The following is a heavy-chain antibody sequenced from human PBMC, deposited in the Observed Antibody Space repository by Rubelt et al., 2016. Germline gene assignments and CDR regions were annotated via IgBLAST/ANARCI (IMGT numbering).Heavy chain of an antibody. CDR2: INHSGST. D-gene: IGHD5-12*01. J-gene: IGHJ4*02. V-gene: IGHV4-34*01. CDR1: GGSFSGYY. CDR3: ARDSSVSGYDPIDY. Sequence: QVQLQQWGAGLLKPSETLSLTCAVYGGSFSGYYWSWIRQPPGKGLEWLGEINHSGSTNYNPSLTSRVTISVDTSKNQFSLELSAVTAADTAVYYCARDSSVSGYDPIDYWGQGTLVTVSS.